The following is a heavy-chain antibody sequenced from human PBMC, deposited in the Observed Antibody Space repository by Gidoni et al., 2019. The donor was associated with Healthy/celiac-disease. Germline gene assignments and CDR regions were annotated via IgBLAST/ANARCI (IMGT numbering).Heavy chain of an antibody. V-gene: IGHV3-23*01. Sequence: EVKLLESGGGLVQPGGSLRLSCAASGFTFRSYAMPWVRQAPGKGLQWVSAISGSGGTTKYADSVKGRFTISRDDSKNTLYRQMNSLRAEDTAVYYCAKDVSDFLSPFDYWGQGTLVTVSS. CDR3: AKDVSDFLSPFDY. D-gene: IGHD3-3*01. CDR2: ISGSGGTT. CDR1: GFTFRSYA. J-gene: IGHJ4*02.